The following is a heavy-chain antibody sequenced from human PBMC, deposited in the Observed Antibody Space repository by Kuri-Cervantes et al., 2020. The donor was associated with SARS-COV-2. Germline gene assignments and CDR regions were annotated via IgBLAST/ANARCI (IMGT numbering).Heavy chain of an antibody. CDR1: GYSISSGYY. J-gene: IGHJ5*02. D-gene: IGHD6-13*01. Sequence: SETLSLTCAVSGYSISSGYYWGWIRQPPGKGLEWIGSIYHSGSTHYNPSLKSRVTISVDRSKNQFSLKLSSVTAADTAVYYCARARIAAAGYNWFDPWGQGTLVTVSS. CDR2: IYHSGST. V-gene: IGHV4-38-2*01. CDR3: ARARIAAAGYNWFDP.